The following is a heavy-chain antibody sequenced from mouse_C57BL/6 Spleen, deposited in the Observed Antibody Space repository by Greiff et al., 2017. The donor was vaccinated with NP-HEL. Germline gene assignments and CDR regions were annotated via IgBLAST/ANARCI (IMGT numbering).Heavy chain of an antibody. Sequence: VQLQQPGAELVKPGASVKLSCKASGYTFTSYWMQWVKQRPGQGLEWIGEIDPSDSYTNYNQKFKGKATLTVDTSSSTAYMQLSSLTSEDSAVYYCARQGLLRYSYYFDYWGQGTTLTVSS. CDR2: IDPSDSYT. D-gene: IGHD1-1*01. CDR1: GYTFTSYW. J-gene: IGHJ2*01. CDR3: ARQGLLRYSYYFDY. V-gene: IGHV1-50*01.